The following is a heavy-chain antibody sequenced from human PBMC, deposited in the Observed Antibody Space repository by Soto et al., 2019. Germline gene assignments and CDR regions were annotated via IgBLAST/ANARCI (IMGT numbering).Heavy chain of an antibody. CDR1: GGSFSGYY. Sequence: SETLSLTCAVYGGSFSGYYWSWIRQPPGKGLEWIGEINHSGSTNYNPSLKSRVTISVDTSKNQFSLKLSSVTAADTAVYYCARGRRYYYDSSGYYPFDYWGQGTLVTVSS. CDR3: ARGRRYYYDSSGYYPFDY. D-gene: IGHD3-22*01. V-gene: IGHV4-34*01. J-gene: IGHJ4*02. CDR2: INHSGST.